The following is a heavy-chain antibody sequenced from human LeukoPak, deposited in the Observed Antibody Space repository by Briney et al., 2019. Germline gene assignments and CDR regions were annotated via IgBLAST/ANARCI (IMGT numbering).Heavy chain of an antibody. CDR3: ARGKQKARHWYSSSRYASGEYYFDY. J-gene: IGHJ4*02. D-gene: IGHD6-13*01. CDR1: GYTFTGYY. CDR2: INPNSVGT. V-gene: IGHV1-2*02. Sequence: ASVKVSCKASGYTFTGYYMHWVRQAPGQGLEWMGGINPNSVGTNYAQKFQGRVTMTRDTSISTAYMELSRLRSDDTAVYYCARGKQKARHWYSSSRYASGEYYFDYWGQGTLVTVSS.